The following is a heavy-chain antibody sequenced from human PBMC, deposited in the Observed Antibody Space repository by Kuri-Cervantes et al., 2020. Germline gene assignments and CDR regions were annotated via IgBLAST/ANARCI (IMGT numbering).Heavy chain of an antibody. Sequence: SETLSLTCTVSGGSISSYYWSWIRQPAGKGLEWIGRIYTSGSTNYNPSLKSRVTISVDTSKNQFSLRLSSVTAADTAVYYCASGSGYPNWFDPWGQGTLVTVSS. D-gene: IGHD3-3*01. V-gene: IGHV4-4*07. CDR3: ASGSGYPNWFDP. CDR2: IYTSGST. CDR1: GGSISSYY. J-gene: IGHJ5*02.